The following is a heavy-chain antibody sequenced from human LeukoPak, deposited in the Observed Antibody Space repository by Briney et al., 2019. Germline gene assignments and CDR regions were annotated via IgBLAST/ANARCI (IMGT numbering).Heavy chain of an antibody. J-gene: IGHJ3*01. Sequence: PGGSLRLPCAASRFTFNNYAMSWVRQAPGKGLEWVSGIRGSGTRTFYADSVKGRFSISRDNSKNTLYLQMNNLRAEDTAVYYCAKDLRGPWNYEGLDAFDLWGQGTMVTVSS. CDR3: AKDLRGPWNYEGLDAFDL. V-gene: IGHV3-23*01. CDR2: IRGSGTRT. D-gene: IGHD1-7*01. CDR1: RFTFNNYA.